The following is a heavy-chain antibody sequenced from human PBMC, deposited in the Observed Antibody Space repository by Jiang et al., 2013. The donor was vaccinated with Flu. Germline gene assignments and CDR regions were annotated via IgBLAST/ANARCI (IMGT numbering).Heavy chain of an antibody. CDR2: TYYRSKWYN. Sequence: SQTLSLTCAISGDSVSSNSAAWNRIRQSPSRGLEWLGRTYYRSKWYNDYAVSVKSRITINPDTSKNQFSLQLDSVTPEDTAVYYCARAKQWLAEFDPWGQGTLVTVSS. CDR1: GDSVSSNSAA. V-gene: IGHV6-1*01. J-gene: IGHJ5*02. D-gene: IGHD6-19*01. CDR3: ARAKQWLAEFDP.